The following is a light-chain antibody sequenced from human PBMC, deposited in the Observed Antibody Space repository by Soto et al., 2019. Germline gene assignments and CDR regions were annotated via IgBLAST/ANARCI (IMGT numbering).Light chain of an antibody. J-gene: IGLJ2*01. V-gene: IGLV1-47*01. CDR2: RNN. CDR1: SSNIGSNY. CDR3: AAWDDSLSGVV. Sequence: QSVLTQPPSASGTPGQRVTISCSGSSSNIGSNYVYWYQQLPGTAPKLLIYRNNQRPSGVPDLFSGPKSGTSSSLAISGLRSEDEADYYCAAWDDSLSGVVFGGGTNLTVL.